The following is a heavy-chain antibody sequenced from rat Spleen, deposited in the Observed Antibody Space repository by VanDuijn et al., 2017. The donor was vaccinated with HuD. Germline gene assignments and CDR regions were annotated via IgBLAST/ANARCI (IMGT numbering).Heavy chain of an antibody. CDR2: ISYDGSST. V-gene: IGHV5-7*01. J-gene: IGHJ2*01. Sequence: EVQLVESGGGLVQPGRSLKLSCAASGFTFSDYNMAWVRQAPKKGLEWVATISYDGSSTYYRDSVKGRFTSSRDPAKNTLYLQMDSLRSEDTATYYCARHGRIYYYDGSYFYFDYWGQGVMVTVSS. CDR3: ARHGRIYYYDGSYFYFDY. D-gene: IGHD1-12*02. CDR1: GFTFSDYN.